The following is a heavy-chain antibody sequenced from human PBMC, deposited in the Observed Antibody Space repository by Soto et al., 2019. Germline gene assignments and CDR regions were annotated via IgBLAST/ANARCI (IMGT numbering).Heavy chain of an antibody. D-gene: IGHD6-13*01. V-gene: IGHV3-30*18. J-gene: IGHJ4*02. CDR1: GFTFSSYG. CDR3: AKEMWVGSSLSLFPCWDY. Sequence: QVQLVESGGGVVQPGRSLRLSCAASGFTFSSYGMHWVRQAPGKGLEWVAVISYDGSNKYYADSVKGRFTISRDNSKNPLYLQMNSRRAEDTAVYYCAKEMWVGSSLSLFPCWDYWGQGTLVTVSS. CDR2: ISYDGSNK.